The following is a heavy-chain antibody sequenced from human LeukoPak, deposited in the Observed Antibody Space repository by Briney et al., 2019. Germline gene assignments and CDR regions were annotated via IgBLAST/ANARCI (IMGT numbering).Heavy chain of an antibody. D-gene: IGHD6-13*01. J-gene: IGHJ3*02. CDR1: GYTFINCT. V-gene: IGHV1-3*01. CDR3: ASPGVAAAAPDAFDI. Sequence: ASVKVSCKASGYTFINCTLHWVRQAPGQRLEWMGWINAGNGNTKYSQKFQGRVTITRDTSASTAYMELSSLRSEDTAVYYCASPGVAAAAPDAFDIWGQGTMVTVSS. CDR2: INAGNGNT.